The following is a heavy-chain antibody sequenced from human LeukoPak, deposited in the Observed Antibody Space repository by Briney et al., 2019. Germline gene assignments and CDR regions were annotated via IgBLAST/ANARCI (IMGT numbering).Heavy chain of an antibody. D-gene: IGHD3-10*01. Sequence: SETLSLTCTVSDGSISSRTYYWGWIRQPPGEWLGWIGNIYYSGSTYYSPSRKSRVTISVDTCKNQFSLRLSSVTAADTAVYYCARYYYGSGSYSLGRNWFDPWGQGTLVTVSS. V-gene: IGHV4-39*01. J-gene: IGHJ5*02. CDR2: IYYSGST. CDR1: DGSISSRTYY. CDR3: ARYYYGSGSYSLGRNWFDP.